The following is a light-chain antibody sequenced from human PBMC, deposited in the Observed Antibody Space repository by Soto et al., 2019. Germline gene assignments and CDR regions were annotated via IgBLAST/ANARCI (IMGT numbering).Light chain of an antibody. CDR2: QVT. CDR3: CSYTSSINYV. Sequence: QSVLTQALSVSGSLGQSITISCTGTSSDFDIYKYVSWYQQHPGKAPKLMIYQVTNRPSGVSNRFSGSTSGNTASLTISGLQAEDEADYYCCSYTSSINYVFGTGAKVTVL. CDR1: SSDFDIYKY. V-gene: IGLV2-14*01. J-gene: IGLJ1*01.